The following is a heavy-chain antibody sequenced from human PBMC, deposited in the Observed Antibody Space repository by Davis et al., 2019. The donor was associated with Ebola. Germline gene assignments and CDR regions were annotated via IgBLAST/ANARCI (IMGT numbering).Heavy chain of an antibody. CDR3: ARAGSNGYYDSSGYYYLSY. J-gene: IGHJ4*02. Sequence: PSETLSLTCTVSGGSISSGGYYWSWIRQHPGKGLEWIGYIYYSGSTYYNPSLKSRVTISVDTSKNQFSLKLSSVTAADTAVYYCARAGSNGYYDSSGYYYLSYWGQGTLVTVSS. CDR1: GGSISSGGYY. V-gene: IGHV4-31*03. D-gene: IGHD3-22*01. CDR2: IYYSGST.